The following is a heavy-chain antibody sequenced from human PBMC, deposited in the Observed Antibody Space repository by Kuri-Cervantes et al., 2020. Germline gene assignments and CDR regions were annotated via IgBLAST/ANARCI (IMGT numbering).Heavy chain of an antibody. CDR1: GYSFSTYW. CDR2: IYPGDSDI. J-gene: IGHJ3*02. CDR3: ARRGIVATIKDAFDI. D-gene: IGHD5-12*01. Sequence: GESLKISCQGSGYSFSTYWIGWVRQMPGKGLEWMGIIYPGDSDIRYSPSFQGQVTISADKSISTAYLQWSSLKASDTAMYYCARRGIVATIKDAFDIWGQGTMVTVSS. V-gene: IGHV5-51*01.